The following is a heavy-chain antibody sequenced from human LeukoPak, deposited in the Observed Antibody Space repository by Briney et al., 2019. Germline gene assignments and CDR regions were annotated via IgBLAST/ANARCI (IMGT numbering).Heavy chain of an antibody. Sequence: PSETLSLTCAVYGGSFSGYYWSWIRQPPGKGLERIGEINHSGSTNYNPSLKSRVTISVDTSKNQFSLKLSSVTAADTAVYYCARAPSPGIAAPPFQHWGQGTLVTVSS. CDR1: GGSFSGYY. D-gene: IGHD6-13*01. CDR2: INHSGST. CDR3: ARAPSPGIAAPPFQH. J-gene: IGHJ1*01. V-gene: IGHV4-34*01.